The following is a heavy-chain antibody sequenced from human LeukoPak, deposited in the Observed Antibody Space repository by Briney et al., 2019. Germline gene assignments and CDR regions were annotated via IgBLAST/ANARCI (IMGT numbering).Heavy chain of an antibody. CDR1: GGSISSGGYS. V-gene: IGHV4-30-2*01. D-gene: IGHD5-12*01. CDR3: ARQSGLKAFDI. Sequence: SETLSLTCAASGGSISSGGYSWSWIRQPPGKGLEWIGYIYHSGSTYYNPSLKSRVTISVDRSKNQFSLKLSSVTAADTAVYYCARQSGLKAFDIWGQGTMVTVSS. CDR2: IYHSGST. J-gene: IGHJ3*02.